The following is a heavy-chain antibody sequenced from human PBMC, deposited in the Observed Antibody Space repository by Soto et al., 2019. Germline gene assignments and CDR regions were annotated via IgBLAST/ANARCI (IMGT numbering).Heavy chain of an antibody. CDR1: GGSFSGYY. CDR2: INHSGST. D-gene: IGHD2-8*02. J-gene: IGHJ4*02. V-gene: IGHV4-34*01. CDR3: ARDNITGIFDY. Sequence: QVQLQQWGAGLLKPSETLSLTCAVYGGSFSGYYWTWIRQPPGTGLEWIGEINHSGSTNYNPSLKSRVTISVDTSKNQFSLKLTSVTAADTAVYYCARDNITGIFDYWGPGTLVTVSS.